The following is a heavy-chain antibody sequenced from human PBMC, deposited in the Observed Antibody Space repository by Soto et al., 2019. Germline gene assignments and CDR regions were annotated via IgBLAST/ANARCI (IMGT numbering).Heavy chain of an antibody. J-gene: IGHJ5*02. CDR3: ARDIGYCSGGSCYSWFDP. D-gene: IGHD2-15*01. CDR1: GFTFSSYW. CDR2: IKQDGSEK. V-gene: IGHV3-7*01. Sequence: PGGSLRLSCAASGFTFSSYWMSWVRQAPGKGLEWVANIKQDGSEKYYVDSVKGRFTISRDNAKNSLYLQMNSLRAEGTAVYYCARDIGYCSGGSCYSWFDPWGQGTLVTVSS.